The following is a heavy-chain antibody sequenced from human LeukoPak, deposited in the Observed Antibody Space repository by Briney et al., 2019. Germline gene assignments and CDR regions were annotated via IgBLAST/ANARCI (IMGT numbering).Heavy chain of an antibody. J-gene: IGHJ3*02. CDR2: INTNTGNP. V-gene: IGHV7-4-1*02. CDR3: ARARWGYCSGGSCYSDAFDI. D-gene: IGHD2-15*01. Sequence: ASVKVSCKASGYTFTSYAMNWVRQAPGQGLEWMGWINTNTGNPTYAQGFTGRFVFSLDSSVSTAYLQISSLKAEDTAAYYCARARWGYCSGGSCYSDAFDIWGQGTMVTVSS. CDR1: GYTFTSYA.